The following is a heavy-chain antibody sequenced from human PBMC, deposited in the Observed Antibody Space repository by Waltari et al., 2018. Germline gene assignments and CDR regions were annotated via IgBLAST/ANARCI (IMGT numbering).Heavy chain of an antibody. J-gene: IGHJ4*02. CDR2: IYYSGSV. CDR3: ARLRIYDFYRHVSYFDY. V-gene: IGHV4-39*07. D-gene: IGHD3-3*01. CDR1: DDSLSSVNYY. Sequence: QLQLQESGPGLVKSSETLSLTCTVSDDSLSSVNYYWAWVRQPPGKGLEWVATIYYSGSVYYNPSLKSRATISKDTSTNQFFLELTSVTAADTAVYYCARLRIYDFYRHVSYFDYWGQGTLV.